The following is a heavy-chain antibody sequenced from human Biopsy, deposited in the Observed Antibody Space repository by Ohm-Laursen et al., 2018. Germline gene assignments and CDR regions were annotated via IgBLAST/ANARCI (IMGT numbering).Heavy chain of an antibody. CDR3: ERGRSHLLPDHDWFDP. CDR2: ISRSTSHI. CDR1: GFSLTNYT. J-gene: IGHJ5*01. D-gene: IGHD1-14*01. V-gene: IGHV3-21*06. Sequence: SLRLSCAASGFSLTNYTINWVRQAPGKGLEWVSYISRSTSHILYAETLKGRFTSSRDNAKNSVYLQMNGLRVEDTAVYYCERGRSHLLPDHDWFDPWGQGTLVTVSS.